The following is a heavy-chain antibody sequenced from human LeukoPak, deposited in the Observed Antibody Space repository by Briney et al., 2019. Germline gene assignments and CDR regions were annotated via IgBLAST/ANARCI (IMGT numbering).Heavy chain of an antibody. CDR1: GGSISSSSYY. CDR2: IYYSGST. V-gene: IGHV4-39*07. J-gene: IGHJ4*02. CDR3: ARPAYSSGYGGFDY. D-gene: IGHD6-19*01. Sequence: SETLSLTCTVSGGSISSSSYYWGWIRQPPGKGLEWIGRIYYSGSTYYNPSLKSRVTISVDTSKNQFSLKLSSVTAADTAVYYCARPAYSSGYGGFDYWGQGTLVTVSS.